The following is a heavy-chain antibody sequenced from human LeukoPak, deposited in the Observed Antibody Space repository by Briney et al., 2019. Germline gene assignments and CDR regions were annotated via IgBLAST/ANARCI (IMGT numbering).Heavy chain of an antibody. CDR3: ASNPLLGYCSGGSCPENPYYYYGMDV. Sequence: GGSLRLSCAASGFTFSDYYMSWIRQAPGKGLEWVSHISSTGSTIYYADSVKGRFTISRDNAKNSLYLQMNSLTAEDTAVYYCASNPLLGYCSGGSCPENPYYYYGMDVWGQGTTVTVSS. CDR2: ISSTGSTI. J-gene: IGHJ6*02. V-gene: IGHV3-11*01. CDR1: GFTFSDYY. D-gene: IGHD2-15*01.